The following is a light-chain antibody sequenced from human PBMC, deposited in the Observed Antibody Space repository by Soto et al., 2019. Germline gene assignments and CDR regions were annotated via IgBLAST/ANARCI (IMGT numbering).Light chain of an antibody. V-gene: IGKV1D-13*01. Sequence: AIQLTQSPSSLSASVGDRVTITCRASQGISSALAWYQQKPGKAPKLLIYDASSLESGVPSRFSGSGSGTDFTLTISSRQPEDFATYYCQQFNNYPPITFGQGTRLEIK. CDR2: DAS. CDR1: QGISSA. J-gene: IGKJ5*01. CDR3: QQFNNYPPIT.